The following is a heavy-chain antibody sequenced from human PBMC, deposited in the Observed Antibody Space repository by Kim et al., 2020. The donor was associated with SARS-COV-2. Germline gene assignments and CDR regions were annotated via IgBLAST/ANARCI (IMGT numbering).Heavy chain of an antibody. CDR3: AKDHAPRSSHDAFDI. J-gene: IGHJ3*02. D-gene: IGHD2-8*01. V-gene: IGHV3-30*18. CDR2: ISYDGSNK. CDR1: GFTFSSYG. Sequence: GGSLRLSCAASGFTFSSYGMHWVRQAPGKGLEWVAVISYDGSNKYYADSVKGRFTISRDNSKNTLYLQMNSLRAEDTAVYYCAKDHAPRSSHDAFDIWGQGTMVTVSS.